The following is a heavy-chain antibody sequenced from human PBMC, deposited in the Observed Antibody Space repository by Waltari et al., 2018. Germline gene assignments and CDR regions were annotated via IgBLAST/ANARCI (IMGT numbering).Heavy chain of an antibody. CDR1: GFSFRSFG. V-gene: IGHV3-23*01. CDR2: IGAVTST. Sequence: EVQLLESGGGLVQPGGSLRLSCAAPGFSFRSFGMSWVRQAPGKGLEWVSAIGAVTSTYYADSVKGRFTISRDNSKNTLFLQMNSLRAEDTAIYYCARVHSLGQYDTSGAESNFDHWGQGALVTVSS. D-gene: IGHD3-22*01. CDR3: ARVHSLGQYDTSGAESNFDH. J-gene: IGHJ4*02.